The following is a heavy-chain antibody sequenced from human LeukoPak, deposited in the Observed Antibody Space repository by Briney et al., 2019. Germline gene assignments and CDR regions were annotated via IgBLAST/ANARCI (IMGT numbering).Heavy chain of an antibody. V-gene: IGHV3-53*01. CDR1: GVIVSRNF. J-gene: IGHJ5*02. Sequence: GGSLRLCCAASGVIVSRNFMSWVRQAPGKGLQWVAIMYAGGTTGYSDSVRGRFHISRVSSNNTLSLQINSLRAEDTAVYYCARGSGSGWPLDRWGQGALVTVSS. D-gene: IGHD6-19*01. CDR3: ARGSGSGWPLDR. CDR2: MYAGGTT.